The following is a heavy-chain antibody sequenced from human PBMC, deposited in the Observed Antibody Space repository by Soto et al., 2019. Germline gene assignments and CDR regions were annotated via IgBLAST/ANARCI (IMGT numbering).Heavy chain of an antibody. J-gene: IGHJ4*02. D-gene: IGHD6-19*01. CDR1: GFTFSSSW. V-gene: IGHV3-7*01. CDR3: ARDRLGSPTTY. CDR2: INQDGSEK. Sequence: GGSLRLSCVASGFTFSSSWMTWVRQAPGKGLEWVANINQDGSEKNYVDSVKGRFTISRDNTKDSLFLEMNSLRAEDTAVYYCARDRLGSPTTYWAQGTLVTVSS.